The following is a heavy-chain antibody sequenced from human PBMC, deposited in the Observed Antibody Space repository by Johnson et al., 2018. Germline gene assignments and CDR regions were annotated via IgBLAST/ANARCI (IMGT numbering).Heavy chain of an antibody. V-gene: IGHV3-9*01. CDR3: AKDSSHYELPYYGMDV. D-gene: IGHD3-3*01. CDR1: GFTFDDYA. Sequence: VQLQESGGGLVQPGGSLRLSCAASGFTFDDYAMHWVRQAPGKGLEWVSGISTAGDASYPGSVKGRFTISRDNANNSLSLQMNSLRAEDTAVYYCAKDSSHYELPYYGMDVWGQGTTVTVSS. J-gene: IGHJ6*02. CDR2: ISTAGDA.